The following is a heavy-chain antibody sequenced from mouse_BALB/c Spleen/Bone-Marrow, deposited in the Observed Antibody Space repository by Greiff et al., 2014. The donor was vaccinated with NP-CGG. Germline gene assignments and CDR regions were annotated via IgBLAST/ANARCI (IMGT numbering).Heavy chain of an antibody. Sequence: VQLQQSGAELAKPGASVKLSCTASGFNIKDTYMHWVKQRPEQGLEWIGRIDPANGNAKYDPKFQGKATITADTSSNTAYLQLSSLTSEDSAVYYCARYRLGTYFDFWGQGTTLTVSS. J-gene: IGHJ2*01. CDR2: IDPANGNA. CDR3: ARYRLGTYFDF. CDR1: GFNIKDTY. V-gene: IGHV14-3*02. D-gene: IGHD2-14*01.